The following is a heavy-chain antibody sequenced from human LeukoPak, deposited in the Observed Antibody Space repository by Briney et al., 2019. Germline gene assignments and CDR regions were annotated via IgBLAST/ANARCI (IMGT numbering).Heavy chain of an antibody. CDR1: AGSFSGYY. V-gene: IGHV4-34*01. Sequence: SETLSLTCAVYAGSFSGYYWSWIRQPPGKGLEWIGEINHSGSTNYNPSLKSRVTISVDTSKNQFSLKLSSVTAADTAVYYCARVPGYSRSRGAFDIWGQGTMVTVSS. D-gene: IGHD6-13*01. CDR2: INHSGST. J-gene: IGHJ3*02. CDR3: ARVPGYSRSRGAFDI.